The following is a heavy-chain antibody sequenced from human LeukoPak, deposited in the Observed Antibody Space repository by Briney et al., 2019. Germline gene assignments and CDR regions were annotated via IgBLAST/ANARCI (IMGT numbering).Heavy chain of an antibody. CDR2: IYYSGST. D-gene: IGHD3-10*01. V-gene: IGHV4-59*08. Sequence: PSETLSLTCTVSGGSISSYYWSWIRQPPGKGLGWVGYIYYSGSTNYNPSLESRVTISVDTSKNQFSLKLSSVTAADTAVYYCASTEGFGEPTYYYYGMDVWGQGTTVTVSS. J-gene: IGHJ6*02. CDR3: ASTEGFGEPTYYYYGMDV. CDR1: GGSISSYY.